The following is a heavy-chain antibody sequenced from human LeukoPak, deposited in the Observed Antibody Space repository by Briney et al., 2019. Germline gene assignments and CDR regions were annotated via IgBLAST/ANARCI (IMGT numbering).Heavy chain of an antibody. Sequence: PGGSLRLSCTASGFTFSNYAMNWVRQAPGKGLEWVSAISDNGGTTYYADSVKGRFTISRDNSKNTLYLQMNSLRAEDTAVYYLPEATSYVDLLFDLWGQGTMVIVSS. CDR1: GFTFSNYA. J-gene: IGHJ5*02. CDR2: ISDNGGTT. V-gene: IGHV3-23*01. CDR3: PEATSYVDLLFDL. D-gene: IGHD6-25*01.